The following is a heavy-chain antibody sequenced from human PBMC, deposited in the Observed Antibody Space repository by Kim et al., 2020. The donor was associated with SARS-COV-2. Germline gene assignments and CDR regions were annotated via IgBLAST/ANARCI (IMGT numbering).Heavy chain of an antibody. V-gene: IGHV3-13*01. CDR3: ARLPVTKGYYYGMDV. J-gene: IGHJ6*02. D-gene: IGHD4-17*01. Sequence: GSVKDRFTISIENAKNSLYLQMSSLRAGDTAVYYCARLPVTKGYYYGMDVWGQGTTVTVSS.